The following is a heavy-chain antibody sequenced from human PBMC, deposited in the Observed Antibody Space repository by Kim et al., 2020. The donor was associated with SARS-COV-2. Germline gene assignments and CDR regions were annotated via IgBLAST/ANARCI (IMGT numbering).Heavy chain of an antibody. Sequence: SETLSLTCTVSGGSISSGSYYWSWIRQPAGKGLEWIGRIYTSGSTNYNPSLKSRVTISVDTSKNQFSLKLSSVTAADTAVYYCARVVRFGELFYGMDVWGQGTTVTVSS. J-gene: IGHJ6*02. V-gene: IGHV4-61*02. CDR3: ARVVRFGELFYGMDV. D-gene: IGHD3-10*01. CDR1: GGSISSGSYY. CDR2: IYTSGST.